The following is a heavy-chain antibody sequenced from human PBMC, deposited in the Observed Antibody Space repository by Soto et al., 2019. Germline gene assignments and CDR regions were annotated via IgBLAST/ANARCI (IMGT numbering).Heavy chain of an antibody. CDR3: GKYSGSYPVYNGMNV. J-gene: IGHJ6*02. D-gene: IGHD1-26*01. CDR2: ISGTSDAA. Sequence: GGSLRLSCAASGFPFSTSAMNWVRQAPGKGLECVSIISGTSDAAYYAESVKGRFTSSRDNSKNTLYLQMNSLRAEDTAVYYCGKYSGSYPVYNGMNVWGQGTTVTV. CDR1: GFPFSTSA. V-gene: IGHV3-23*01.